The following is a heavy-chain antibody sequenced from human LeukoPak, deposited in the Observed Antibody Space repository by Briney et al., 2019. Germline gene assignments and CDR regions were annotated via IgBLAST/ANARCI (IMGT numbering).Heavy chain of an antibody. J-gene: IGHJ5*02. CDR3: ARHVRDYDILTGYYTSWFDP. Sequence: PSETLSLTCTVSGGSISSYYWRWIRQPPGKGLEGIGYIYYSGGPNYNPSLKSRVTISVDTSKNQFSLKLSSVTAADTAVYYCARHVRDYDILTGYYTSWFDPWGQGTLVTVSS. CDR2: IYYSGGP. V-gene: IGHV4-59*08. D-gene: IGHD3-9*01. CDR1: GGSISSYY.